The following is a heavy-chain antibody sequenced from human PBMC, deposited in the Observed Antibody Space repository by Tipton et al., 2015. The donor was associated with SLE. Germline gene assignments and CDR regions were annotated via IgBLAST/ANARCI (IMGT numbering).Heavy chain of an antibody. Sequence: TLSLTCTVSGGSVSSGSYYWSWIRQPPGKGLEWIGSIYHSGSTNYNPSLKSRVTISVDTSKNQFSLKLSSVTAADTAVYYCARDLGSSGSFDYWGQGTLVTVSS. J-gene: IGHJ4*02. V-gene: IGHV4-39*07. D-gene: IGHD6-13*01. CDR3: ARDLGSSGSFDY. CDR1: GGSVSSGSYY. CDR2: IYHSGST.